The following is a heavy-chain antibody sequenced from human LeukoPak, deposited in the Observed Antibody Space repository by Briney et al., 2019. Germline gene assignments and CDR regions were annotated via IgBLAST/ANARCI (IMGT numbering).Heavy chain of an antibody. CDR3: ANPWNDHGDFDAFDI. CDR1: GFTFSSYG. Sequence: GGSLRLSCAASGFTFSSYGMHWVRQAPGKGLEWVAFIRYDGSNKYYADSVKGRFTISRDNSKNTLYLQMNSLRAEDTAVYYCANPWNDHGDFDAFDIWGQGTMVTVSS. V-gene: IGHV3-30*02. D-gene: IGHD4-17*01. CDR2: IRYDGSNK. J-gene: IGHJ3*02.